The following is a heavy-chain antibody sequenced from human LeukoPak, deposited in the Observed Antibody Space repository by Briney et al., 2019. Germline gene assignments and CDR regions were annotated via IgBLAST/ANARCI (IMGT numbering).Heavy chain of an antibody. Sequence: PGGSLRLSCAASGITFSIYSMNWVRQAPGKGLEWISYISPSSLTKYYADSVEGRFTISRDNAKNSLYLQMNSLRAEDTAVYYCARDRYCSGGSCYYYYGMDVWGQGTTVTVSS. V-gene: IGHV3-48*01. CDR3: ARDRYCSGGSCYYYYGMDV. D-gene: IGHD2-15*01. CDR2: ISPSSLTK. CDR1: GITFSIYS. J-gene: IGHJ6*02.